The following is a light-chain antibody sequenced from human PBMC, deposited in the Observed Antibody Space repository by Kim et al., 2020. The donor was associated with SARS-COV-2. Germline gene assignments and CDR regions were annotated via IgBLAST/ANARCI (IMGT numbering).Light chain of an antibody. CDR1: QRISSY. J-gene: IGKJ2*01. Sequence: ASVGDRLTITCRASQRISSYLAWYQQKPGKAPKLLIYAASTLQSGVPSRLSGSGSGTDFTLTISILQPDDFATYFCQQLNSYPPNTVGQGTKLEI. CDR3: QQLNSYPPNT. V-gene: IGKV1-9*01. CDR2: AAS.